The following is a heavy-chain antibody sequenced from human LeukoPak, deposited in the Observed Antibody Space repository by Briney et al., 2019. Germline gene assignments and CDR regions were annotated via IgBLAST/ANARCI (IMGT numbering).Heavy chain of an antibody. CDR3: ARADIVATIGDY. D-gene: IGHD5-12*01. Sequence: SETLSLTCAVYGGSFSGYYWSWIRQPPGKGLEWIGEINHSGSTNYNPSLKSRVTISVDTSKNQFSLKLSSVTAADTAVYYCARADIVATIGDYWGQGTLVTVSS. J-gene: IGHJ4*02. CDR1: GGSFSGYY. V-gene: IGHV4-34*01. CDR2: INHSGST.